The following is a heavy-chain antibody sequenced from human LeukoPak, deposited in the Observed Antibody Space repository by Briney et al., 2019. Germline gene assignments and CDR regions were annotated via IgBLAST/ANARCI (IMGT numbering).Heavy chain of an antibody. CDR3: ARDDYDSSGDVLDI. J-gene: IGHJ3*02. CDR1: GYTFASCA. Sequence: GASVKVSCKASGYTFASCAINWVRQAPGQGLEWMGWINTNTGNPTYAQGFTGRFVFSLDTSVSTAYLQISSLKAEDTAVYYCARDDYDSSGDVLDIWGQGAMVTVSS. V-gene: IGHV7-4-1*02. CDR2: INTNTGNP. D-gene: IGHD3-22*01.